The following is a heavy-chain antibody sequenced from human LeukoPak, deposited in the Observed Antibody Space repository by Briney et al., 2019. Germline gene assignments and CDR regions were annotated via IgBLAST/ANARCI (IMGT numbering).Heavy chain of an antibody. V-gene: IGHV4-59*01. D-gene: IGHD2-2*02. CDR1: GGSISSYY. CDR2: IYYSGST. Sequence: SETLSLTCTVSGGSISSYYWSWIRQPPGKGLEWIGYIYYSGSTNYNPSLESRVTISVDTSKNQFSLKLSSVTAADTAVYYCARSDGYCSSTSCYNVGAFDIWGQGTMVTVSS. CDR3: ARSDGYCSSTSCYNVGAFDI. J-gene: IGHJ3*02.